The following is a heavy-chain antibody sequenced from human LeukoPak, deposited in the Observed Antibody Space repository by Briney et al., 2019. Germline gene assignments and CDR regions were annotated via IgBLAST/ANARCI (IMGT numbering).Heavy chain of an antibody. J-gene: IGHJ4*02. Sequence: PGGSLRLSCAASGFTVSSNYMSWVRQAPGKGLEWVGRIKSKTDGGTTDYAAPVKGRFTISRDDSKNTLYLQMNSLKTEDTAVYYCTTAIPYYDFWSGYESPPDYWGQGTLVTVSS. CDR3: TTAIPYYDFWSGYESPPDY. CDR1: GFTVSSNY. D-gene: IGHD3-3*01. CDR2: IKSKTDGGTT. V-gene: IGHV3-15*01.